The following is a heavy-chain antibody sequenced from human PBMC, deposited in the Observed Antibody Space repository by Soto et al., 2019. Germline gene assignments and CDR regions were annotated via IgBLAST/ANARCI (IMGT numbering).Heavy chain of an antibody. J-gene: IGHJ4*02. CDR1: GYSFTSYK. V-gene: IGHV5-51*01. D-gene: IGHD3-9*01. CDR3: ARHATYYDILSGYYFDY. Sequence: GESLKISCKGSGYSFTSYKIGWVRQMAGKGLEWMGIIYPGDSDTRYSPSFQGQVTISADKSTSTAYLQWSSLKASDTAMYYCARHATYYDILSGYYFDYWGQGTLVTVS. CDR2: IYPGDSDT.